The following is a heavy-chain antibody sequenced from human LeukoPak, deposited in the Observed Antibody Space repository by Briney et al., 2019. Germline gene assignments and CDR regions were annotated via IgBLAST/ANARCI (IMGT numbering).Heavy chain of an antibody. CDR3: ARGRYYYGSGNA. J-gene: IGHJ5*02. CDR1: GYTFTSYD. V-gene: IGHV1-8*03. Sequence: ASVKVSCKASGYTFTSYDINWVRQATGQGLEWMGWMNPNSGNTGYAQKFQGRVTITRNTSISTAYMELSSLRSEDTAVYYCARGRYYYGSGNAWGQGTLVTVSS. D-gene: IGHD3-10*01. CDR2: MNPNSGNT.